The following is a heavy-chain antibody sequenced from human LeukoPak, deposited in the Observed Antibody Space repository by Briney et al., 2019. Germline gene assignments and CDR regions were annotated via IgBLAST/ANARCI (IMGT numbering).Heavy chain of an antibody. Sequence: ASVKVSCKASGYTFSSYYMHWVRQAPGQGLEWVGLINPTGDSTNYAQNFRGRLTMTRDTSTSTVYMDLSSLRSEDTAVYYCAREASGGYFDYWGQGTLVTVSS. D-gene: IGHD4-23*01. CDR1: GYTFSSYY. J-gene: IGHJ4*02. V-gene: IGHV1-46*01. CDR3: AREASGGYFDY. CDR2: INPTGDST.